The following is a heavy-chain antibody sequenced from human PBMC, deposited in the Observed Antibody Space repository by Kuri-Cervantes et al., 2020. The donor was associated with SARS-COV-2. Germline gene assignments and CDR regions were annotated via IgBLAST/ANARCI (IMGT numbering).Heavy chain of an antibody. V-gene: IGHV3-30*18. CDR2: ISYGGSNK. J-gene: IGHJ5*02. CDR3: AKDGLGYNWNAGGWFDP. CDR1: GFTFSSYG. D-gene: IGHD1-20*01. Sequence: GGSLRLSCAASGFTFSSYGMHWVRQAPGKGLEWVAVISYGGSNKYYADSVKGRFTISRDNSKNTLYLQMNSLRAEDTAVYYCAKDGLGYNWNAGGWFDPWGQGTLVTVSS.